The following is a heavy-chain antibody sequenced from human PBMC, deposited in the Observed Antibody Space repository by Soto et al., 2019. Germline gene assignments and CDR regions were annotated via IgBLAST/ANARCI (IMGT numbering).Heavy chain of an antibody. V-gene: IGHV4-34*01. D-gene: IGHD3-22*01. Sequence: SETLSLTCAVYGGSFSGYYWSWIRQPPGKGLEWIGEINHSGSTNYNPSLKSRVTISVDTPKNQFSLKLSSVTAADTAVYYCAVHYYDSSGYHDYWGQGTLVTVSS. CDR2: INHSGST. CDR1: GGSFSGYY. J-gene: IGHJ4*02. CDR3: AVHYYDSSGYHDY.